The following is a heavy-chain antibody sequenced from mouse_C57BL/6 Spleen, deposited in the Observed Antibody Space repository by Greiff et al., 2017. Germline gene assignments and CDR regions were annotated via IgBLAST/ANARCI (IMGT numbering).Heavy chain of an antibody. CDR1: GYTFTDYY. CDR2: IFPGSGST. D-gene: IGHD2-5*01. CDR3: AISNYVSWFAY. J-gene: IGHJ3*01. Sequence: VQGVESGPELVKPGASVKISCKASGYTFTDYYINWVKQRPGQGLEWIGWIFPGSGSTYYNEKFKGKATLTVDTSSSTAYMLLSSLTSEDSAVYFCAISNYVSWFAYWGQGTLVTVSA. V-gene: IGHV1-75*01.